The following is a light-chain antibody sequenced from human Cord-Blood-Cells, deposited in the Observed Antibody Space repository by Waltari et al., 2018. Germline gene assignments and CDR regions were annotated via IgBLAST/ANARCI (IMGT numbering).Light chain of an antibody. CDR1: QSVSSN. CDR3: QQYNNWPPWT. CDR2: GAS. Sequence: EIVMTQSPATLSVSPGDRATLSCRASQSVSSNFAWYQQKPGQAPRLLIYGASTRATGIPARFRGSGSGTEFTLTSSSLQSEDLAVYHCQQYNNWPPWTFGQGTKVEIK. J-gene: IGKJ1*01. V-gene: IGKV3-15*01.